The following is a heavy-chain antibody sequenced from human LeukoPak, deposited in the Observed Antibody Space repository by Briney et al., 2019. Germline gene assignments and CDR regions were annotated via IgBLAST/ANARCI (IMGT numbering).Heavy chain of an antibody. V-gene: IGHV4-34*01. Sequence: PSETLSLTCAVYGGSFSGYYWSWIRQPPGKGLEWIGEINHSGSTNYNPSLKSRVTISVDTSKNQFSLKLSSVTAADTAVYYCARTKEGDYGDPRDAFDIWGQGTMVTVSS. CDR2: INHSGST. D-gene: IGHD4-17*01. J-gene: IGHJ3*02. CDR1: GGSFSGYY. CDR3: ARTKEGDYGDPRDAFDI.